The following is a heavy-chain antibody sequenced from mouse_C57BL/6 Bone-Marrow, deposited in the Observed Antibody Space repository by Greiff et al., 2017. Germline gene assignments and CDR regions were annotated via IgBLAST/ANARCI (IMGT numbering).Heavy chain of an antibody. J-gene: IGHJ1*03. Sequence: QVHVKQPGAELVKPGASVKMSCKASGYTFTSYWITWVKQRPGQGLEWIGDIYPGSGSTNYNEKFKSKATLTVDTSSSTAYIQLSSLTSADSAVYYCDTTVVVPHWYFDVWGTGTTVTVSS. V-gene: IGHV1-55*01. D-gene: IGHD1-1*01. CDR2: IYPGSGST. CDR1: GYTFTSYW. CDR3: DTTVVVPHWYFDV.